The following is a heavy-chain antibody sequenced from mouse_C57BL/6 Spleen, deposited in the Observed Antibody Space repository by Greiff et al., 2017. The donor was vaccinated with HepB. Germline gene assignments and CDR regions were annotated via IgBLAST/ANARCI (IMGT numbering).Heavy chain of an antibody. D-gene: IGHD2-5*01. J-gene: IGHJ4*01. CDR2: IDPEDGET. Sequence: EVQPQQSGAELVKPGASVKLSCTASGFNIKDYYMHWVKQRTEQGLEWIGRIDPEDGETKYAPKFQGKATITSEPSSNTAYLQLRSLTSEDPAVYYCARHYSNWVWYAMDYWGQGTSVTVSS. V-gene: IGHV14-2*01. CDR3: ARHYSNWVWYAMDY. CDR1: GFNIKDYY.